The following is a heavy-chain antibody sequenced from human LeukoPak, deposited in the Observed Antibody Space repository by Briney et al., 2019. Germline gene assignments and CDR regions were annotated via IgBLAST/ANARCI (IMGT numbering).Heavy chain of an antibody. D-gene: IGHD3-3*01. CDR2: ISYDGSNK. V-gene: IGHV3-30-3*01. CDR1: GFTFSSYA. Sequence: GGSLRLSCAASGFTFSSYAMHWVRQAPGKGLEWVAVISYDGSNKYYTDSVKGRFTISRDNSKNTLYLQMNSLRAEDTAVYYCAREASTIFGYYYYGMDVWGQGTTVTVSS. CDR3: AREASTIFGYYYYGMDV. J-gene: IGHJ6*02.